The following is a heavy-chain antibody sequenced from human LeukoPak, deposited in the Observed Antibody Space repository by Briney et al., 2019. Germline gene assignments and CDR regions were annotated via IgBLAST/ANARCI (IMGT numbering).Heavy chain of an antibody. CDR1: GFTFSSYA. J-gene: IGHJ3*02. CDR3: ARGRSTVTTKDAFDI. CDR2: ISYDGSNK. D-gene: IGHD4-17*01. Sequence: GGSLRLSCAASGFTFSSYAMHWDRQAPGRGLEWVAVISYDGSNKYYADSVKGRFTISRDNSRNTLYLQMNSLRAEDTAVYYCARGRSTVTTKDAFDIWGQGTMVTVSS. V-gene: IGHV3-30-3*01.